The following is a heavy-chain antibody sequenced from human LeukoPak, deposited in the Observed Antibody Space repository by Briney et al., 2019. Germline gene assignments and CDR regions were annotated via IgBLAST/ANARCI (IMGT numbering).Heavy chain of an antibody. J-gene: IGHJ4*02. CDR1: GFTFSSYA. Sequence: TGGSLRLSCAASGFTFSSYAMSWVRQAPGKGLEWVSAISGSGCSTYYADSVKGQFTISRYNSNNTVYLQMNSLRAEDTAVYYCASYDISTGYSRHPLERWGQGTLVTVSS. V-gene: IGHV3-23*01. CDR3: ASYDISTGYSRHPLER. D-gene: IGHD3-9*01. CDR2: ISGSGCST.